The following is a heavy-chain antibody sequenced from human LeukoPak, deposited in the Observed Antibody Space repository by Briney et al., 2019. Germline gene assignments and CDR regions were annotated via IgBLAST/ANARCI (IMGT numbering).Heavy chain of an antibody. Sequence: GGSLRLSCAASGFTFSSFSMNWVRQAPGKGLEWVSYISSSSSTIYYADSVKGRFTISRDNAKNSLYLQLNSLRAEDTAVYYCARVLHKRNYDSSDYYGSWGQGTLVAVSS. D-gene: IGHD3-22*01. J-gene: IGHJ5*02. CDR1: GFTFSSFS. CDR2: ISSSSSTI. CDR3: ARVLHKRNYDSSDYYGS. V-gene: IGHV3-48*01.